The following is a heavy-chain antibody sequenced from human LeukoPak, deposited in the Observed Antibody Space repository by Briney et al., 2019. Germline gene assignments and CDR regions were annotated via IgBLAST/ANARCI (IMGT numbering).Heavy chain of an antibody. J-gene: IGHJ4*02. D-gene: IGHD3-16*01. CDR3: ATGALMTNFDY. Sequence: SATPSLTCTVSDGSISSSSYYWGWIRQPPGEGLEWIGTIYYSGSTYYNPSLKSRVTISVDTSKNQFSLKLSSVTAADTAVYYCATGALMTNFDYWGQGTLVTVSS. CDR2: IYYSGST. V-gene: IGHV4-39*05. CDR1: DGSISSSSYY.